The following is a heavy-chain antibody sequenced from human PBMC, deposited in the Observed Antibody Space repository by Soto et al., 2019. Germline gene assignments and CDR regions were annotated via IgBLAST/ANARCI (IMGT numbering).Heavy chain of an antibody. CDR2: ISYDGGNK. Sequence: PGGSLRLSCAASGFTFSSYAMHWVRQAPGKGLEWVAVISYDGGNKYYADSVKGRFTISRDNSKNTLYLQMNSLRAEDTAVYYCARDPLWGTAMVLWYFDLWGSGTLVTVSS. CDR1: GFTFSSYA. D-gene: IGHD5-18*01. J-gene: IGHJ2*01. V-gene: IGHV3-30-3*01. CDR3: ARDPLWGTAMVLWYFDL.